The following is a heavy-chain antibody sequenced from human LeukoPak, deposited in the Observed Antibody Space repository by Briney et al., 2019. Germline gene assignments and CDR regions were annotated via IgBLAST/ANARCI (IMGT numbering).Heavy chain of an antibody. J-gene: IGHJ6*01. Sequence: GGSLRLSCAASGFTFSSYWMHWVRHAPGKGLVWVSRINSDGSSTTYADSVKGRFTISRDNAKNTLYLQMNSLSAEDTAVYYCVRWYYDSSGYDHYRDVWVKGTTVTVCS. CDR2: INSDGSST. V-gene: IGHV3-74*01. CDR1: GFTFSSYW. D-gene: IGHD3-22*01. CDR3: VRWYYDSSGYDHYRDV.